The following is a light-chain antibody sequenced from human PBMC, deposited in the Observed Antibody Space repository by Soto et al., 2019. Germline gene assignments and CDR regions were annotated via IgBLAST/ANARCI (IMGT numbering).Light chain of an antibody. CDR2: SAS. CDR1: QSVDTN. Sequence: VMTQSPATLSVSPGDRATLSCRASQSVDTNVVWYQQKPGQPPRLLVHSASIRATGVPARFTGIGSGTDFTLTISGRQSDDFAIYYCQQYYNWPPYTFGQGTRLQIK. J-gene: IGKJ2*01. CDR3: QQYYNWPPYT. V-gene: IGKV3-15*01.